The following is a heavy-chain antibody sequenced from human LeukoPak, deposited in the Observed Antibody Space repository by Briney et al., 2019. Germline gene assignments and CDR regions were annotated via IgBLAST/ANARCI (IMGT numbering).Heavy chain of an antibody. V-gene: IGHV4-59*11. J-gene: IGHJ4*02. CDR3: ARGDRSGYSTLGY. CDR1: GGSMSSHY. D-gene: IGHD3-22*01. CDR2: IYYSGST. Sequence: SETLSLTCKVSGGSMSSHYWSWIRQPPGKGLEWIGDIYYSGSTNYNPSLNSRVTISLDTSKNQFSLNLRSLTAADTAVYYCARGDRSGYSTLGYWGQGTLVTVSS.